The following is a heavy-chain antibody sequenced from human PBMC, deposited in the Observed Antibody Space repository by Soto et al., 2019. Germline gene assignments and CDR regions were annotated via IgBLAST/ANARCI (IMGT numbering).Heavy chain of an antibody. CDR1: GGSFSGYY. CDR2: INHSGST. V-gene: IGHV4-34*01. D-gene: IGHD4-17*01. CDR3: ARDGTTVTKFDY. Sequence: QVQLQQWGAGLLKPSETLSLTCAVYGGSFSGYYWSWIRQPPGKGLEWIGEINHSGSTNYNPSLKSRVTISVDTSKNQFSLKLSSVTAADTAVYYCARDGTTVTKFDYWCQGTLVTVSS. J-gene: IGHJ4*02.